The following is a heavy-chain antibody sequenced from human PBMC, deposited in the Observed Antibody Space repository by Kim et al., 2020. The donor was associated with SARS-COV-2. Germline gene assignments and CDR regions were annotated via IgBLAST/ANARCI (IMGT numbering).Heavy chain of an antibody. CDR2: NT. D-gene: IGHD6-13*01. CDR3: ARVAGSSIDY. J-gene: IGHJ4*02. Sequence: NTKYSQKFQGRATITKDTSASTAYMELSSLRSEDTAVYYCARVAGSSIDYWGQGTLVTVSS. V-gene: IGHV1-3*01.